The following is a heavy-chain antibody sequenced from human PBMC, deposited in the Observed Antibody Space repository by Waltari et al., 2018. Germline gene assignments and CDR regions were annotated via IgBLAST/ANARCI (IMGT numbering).Heavy chain of an antibody. CDR3: ARDGGYCGGDCSGFHFDY. D-gene: IGHD2-21*02. CDR2: ISDDGSNK. V-gene: IGHV3-30*01. Sequence: QVQLVESGGGVVQPGRSLRLSCAASGFTFSSYAMHWVRQAPGKGLEGVAVISDDGSNKYYADSVKGRFTISRDNAKNTLYLQMNSLRAEDTAVYYCARDGGYCGGDCSGFHFDYWGQGTLVTVSS. CDR1: GFTFSSYA. J-gene: IGHJ4*02.